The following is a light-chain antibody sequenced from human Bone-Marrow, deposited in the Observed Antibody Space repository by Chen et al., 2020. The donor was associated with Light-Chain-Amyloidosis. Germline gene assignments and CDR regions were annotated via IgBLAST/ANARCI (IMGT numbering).Light chain of an antibody. CDR2: RDT. Sequence: SYELTQPPSVSVSPGQTARITCSGDDLPTKYAYWYQQKPGQAPVLVIQRDTERPSGISERFFGSSSGTTATLTISGVQAEDEADYDCQSADSSGTYEVIFGGGTKLTVL. J-gene: IGLJ2*01. CDR3: QSADSSGTYEVI. V-gene: IGLV3-25*03. CDR1: DLPTKY.